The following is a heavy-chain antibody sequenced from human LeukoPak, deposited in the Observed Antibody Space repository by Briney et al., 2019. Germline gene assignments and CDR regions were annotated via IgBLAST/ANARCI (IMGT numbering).Heavy chain of an antibody. V-gene: IGHV3-9*03. D-gene: IGHD6-13*01. CDR2: ISWNSGSI. CDR3: AKDIEPRAAAGTFWFDP. Sequence: PGRSLRLSCAASGFTFGDYAMHWVRQAPGKGLEWVSGISWNSGSIGYADSVKGRFTISRDNAKNSLYLQMNSLRAEDMALNYCAKDIEPRAAAGTFWFDPWGQGTLVTVSS. J-gene: IGHJ5*02. CDR1: GFTFGDYA.